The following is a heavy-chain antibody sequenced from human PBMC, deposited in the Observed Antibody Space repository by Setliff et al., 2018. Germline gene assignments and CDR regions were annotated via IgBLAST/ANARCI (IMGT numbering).Heavy chain of an antibody. J-gene: IGHJ4*02. Sequence: PSETLSLTCTVSGDSISTYYWSWIRRPAGKGLEWIGRVFVDGSSNYNPSLKSRVTMSVDTSKNQFSLKLTSVTAADTAIYYCARDRGSNNSPEDFDYWGLGTLVTVSS. CDR1: GDSISTYY. CDR2: VFVDGSS. CDR3: ARDRGSNNSPEDFDY. V-gene: IGHV4-4*07. D-gene: IGHD1-1*01.